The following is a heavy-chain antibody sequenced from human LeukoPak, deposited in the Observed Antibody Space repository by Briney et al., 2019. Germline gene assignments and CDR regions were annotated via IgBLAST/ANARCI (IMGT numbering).Heavy chain of an antibody. J-gene: IGHJ6*02. CDR3: AREGSGGSGSFDLYYYYGMDV. CDR1: GGSIGRYY. D-gene: IGHD3-10*01. Sequence: PSQTLSLTCTVSGGSIGRYYWNWIRQPPGKGLEWIGYISYSGSTNYNPSLRSRVTISLDTSKNQVSLNLRSMTAADTAVYYCAREGSGGSGSFDLYYYYGMDVWGQGTTVAVSS. CDR2: ISYSGST. V-gene: IGHV4-59*12.